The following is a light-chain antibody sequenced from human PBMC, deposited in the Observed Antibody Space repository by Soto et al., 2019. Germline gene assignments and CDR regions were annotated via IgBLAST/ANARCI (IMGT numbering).Light chain of an antibody. CDR2: EVN. V-gene: IGLV2-14*01. CDR3: NSQTRSGIRV. J-gene: IGLJ1*01. CDR1: SSDVGGSNH. Sequence: QSVLTQPASVSGSPGQSITISCTGTSSDVGGSNHVSWYQHHPGKVPKVIIYEVNFRPSGVSNRFSGSKSGYTASLTISGLQAEDEADYYCNSQTRSGIRVFGTGTKVTV.